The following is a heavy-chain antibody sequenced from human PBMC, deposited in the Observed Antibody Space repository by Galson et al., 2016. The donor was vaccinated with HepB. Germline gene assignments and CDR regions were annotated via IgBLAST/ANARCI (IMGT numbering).Heavy chain of an antibody. J-gene: IGHJ4*02. CDR3: ARLVLYDTSGSYY. V-gene: IGHV3-23*01. D-gene: IGHD3-22*01. CDR2: ISGTSGVT. CDR1: GFRFSSYA. Sequence: SLRLSCAASGFRFSSYAMSWVRQAPGKGLEWVSAISGTSGVTYYADSVRGRFTISRDNSKNTVYPQMNSLRAEDTAVYYCARLVLYDTSGSYYWGQGTLITVSS.